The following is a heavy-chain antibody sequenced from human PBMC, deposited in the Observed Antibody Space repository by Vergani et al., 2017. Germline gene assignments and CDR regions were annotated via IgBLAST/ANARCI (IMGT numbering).Heavy chain of an antibody. J-gene: IGHJ4*02. D-gene: IGHD4-17*01. V-gene: IGHV4-39*01. Sequence: QLQLQESGPGLVKPSETLSLTCTVSGGSISSSSYYWGWIRQPPGKGLEWIGSIYYSGSTYYNPSLKSRVTISVDTSKNQFSLKLSSVTAADTAVYYCASHEAVDYGDYSTLFDYWGQGTLVTVSS. CDR3: ASHEAVDYGDYSTLFDY. CDR2: IYYSGST. CDR1: GGSISSSSYY.